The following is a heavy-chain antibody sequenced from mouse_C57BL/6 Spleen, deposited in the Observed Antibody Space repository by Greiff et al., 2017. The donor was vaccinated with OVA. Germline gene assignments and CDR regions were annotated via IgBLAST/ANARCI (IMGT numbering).Heavy chain of an antibody. CDR3: AREGGYYDYAFAY. CDR1: GYAFSSSW. D-gene: IGHD2-4*01. V-gene: IGHV1-82*01. Sequence: VQLQQSGPELVKPGASVKISCKASGYAFSSSWMNWVKQRPGKGLEWIGRIYPGDGDTNYNGKFKGKATLTADKSSSTAYMQLSSLTSEDSAVYFCAREGGYYDYAFAYWGQGTLVTVSA. J-gene: IGHJ3*01. CDR2: IYPGDGDT.